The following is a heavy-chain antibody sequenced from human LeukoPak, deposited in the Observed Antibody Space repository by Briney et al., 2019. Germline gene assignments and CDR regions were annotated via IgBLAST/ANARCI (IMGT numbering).Heavy chain of an antibody. CDR2: ISYSGST. J-gene: IGHJ4*02. Sequence: SETLSLTCTVSGGSISSDYWSWIRQPPGKGLEWIGYISYSGSTSYNPSLKSRVTISVDTSRNQFSLRLSSVTAADTAVYYCARGGWYRDYWGQGTLVIVSS. CDR3: ARGGWYRDY. D-gene: IGHD6-19*01. CDR1: GGSISSDY. V-gene: IGHV4-59*01.